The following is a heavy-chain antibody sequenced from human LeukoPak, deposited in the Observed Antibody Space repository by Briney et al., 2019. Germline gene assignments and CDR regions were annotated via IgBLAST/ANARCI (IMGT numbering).Heavy chain of an antibody. Sequence: GGSLRLSCAASGFTVSNTFMSWVRQAPGKGLEWVSAISGSGGSTYYADSVKGRFTISRYNSKNTLYLQMNSLRAEDTAVYYCAIDSVGATLYWDQGTLVTVSS. V-gene: IGHV3-23*01. CDR3: AIDSVGATLY. D-gene: IGHD1-26*01. CDR2: ISGSGGST. CDR1: GFTVSNTF. J-gene: IGHJ4*02.